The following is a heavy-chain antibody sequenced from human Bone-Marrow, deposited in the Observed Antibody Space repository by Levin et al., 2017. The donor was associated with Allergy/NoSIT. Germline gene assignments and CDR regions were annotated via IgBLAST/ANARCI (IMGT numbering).Heavy chain of an antibody. Sequence: SETLSLTCAVYGGSFSGYYWSWIRQPPGKGLEWIGEINHSGSTNYNPSLKSRVTISVDTSKNQFSLKLSSVTAADTAVYYCARGAQLGYCSSTSCYIPFDPWGQGTLVTVSS. CDR3: ARGAQLGYCSSTSCYIPFDP. CDR1: GGSFSGYY. V-gene: IGHV4-34*01. D-gene: IGHD2-2*02. J-gene: IGHJ5*02. CDR2: INHSGST.